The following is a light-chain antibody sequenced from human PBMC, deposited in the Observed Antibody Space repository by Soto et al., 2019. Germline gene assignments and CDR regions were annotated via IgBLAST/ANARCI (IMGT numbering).Light chain of an antibody. Sequence: DIQMTQSPSSLSASLGDSVTITCRASQRIGTYLNWYQQKPGRAPKLLIYASSTLQVGVPSRFSGSGSGTDFTLSITSLQPEDFATYYCQQSSSTVYTFGQGTKLEIK. V-gene: IGKV1-39*01. CDR3: QQSSSTVYT. CDR2: ASS. J-gene: IGKJ2*01. CDR1: QRIGTY.